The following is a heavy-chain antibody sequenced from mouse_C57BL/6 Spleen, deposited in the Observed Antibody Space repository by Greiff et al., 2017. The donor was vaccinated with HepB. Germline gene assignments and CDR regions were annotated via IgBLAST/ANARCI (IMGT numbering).Heavy chain of an antibody. CDR1: GYTFTSYW. CDR2: IHPNSGST. V-gene: IGHV1-64*01. CDR3: AREGYGNYPYAMDY. J-gene: IGHJ4*01. Sequence: QVQLQQPGAELVKPGASVKLSCKASGYTFTSYWMHWVKQRPGQGLEWIGMIHPNSGSTNYNEKFKSKATLTVDKSSSTAYMQLGSLTSEDSAVYYCAREGYGNYPYAMDYWGQGTSVTVSS. D-gene: IGHD2-10*02.